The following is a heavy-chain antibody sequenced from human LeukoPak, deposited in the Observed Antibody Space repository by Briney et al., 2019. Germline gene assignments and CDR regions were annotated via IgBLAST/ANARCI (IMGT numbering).Heavy chain of an antibody. D-gene: IGHD6-13*01. CDR3: AREIAAALYYYYYGMDV. CDR1: GFTFSSYS. CDR2: ISSSSSYI. V-gene: IGHV3-21*01. J-gene: IGHJ6*02. Sequence: GGSLRLSCAASGFTFSSYSMNWVRQAPGKGLEWVSSISSSSSYIYYADSVKGRFTISRDNAKNSLYLQMNSLRAEDTAVYCCAREIAAALYYYYYGMDVWGQGTTVTVSS.